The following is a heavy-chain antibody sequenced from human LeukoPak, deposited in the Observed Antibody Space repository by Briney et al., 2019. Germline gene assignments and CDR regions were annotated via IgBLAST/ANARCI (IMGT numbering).Heavy chain of an antibody. D-gene: IGHD6-19*01. CDR2: IRFDGSNK. V-gene: IGHV3-30*02. J-gene: IGHJ6*03. CDR3: AKDKLRGSGGFYYYYMDV. CDR1: GFTFSRSS. Sequence: GGSLRLSCAASGFTFSRSSMNWVRQAPGKGLEWVTFIRFDGSNKYYADSVKGRFTISRDNSKNTLYLQMNSLRPEDTAVYYCAKDKLRGSGGFYYYYMDVWGKGTTVTISS.